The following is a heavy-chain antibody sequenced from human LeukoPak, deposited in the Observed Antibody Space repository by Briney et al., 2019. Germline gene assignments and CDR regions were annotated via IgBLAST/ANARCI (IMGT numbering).Heavy chain of an antibody. CDR1: GFTFSSYA. D-gene: IGHD3-22*01. J-gene: IGHJ4*02. Sequence: PGGSLRLSCAASGFTFSSYAMSWVRQAPGKGLEWVSGISVSGTSTSNADSVKGRFTISRDNPRNTLYLQTNSLRAEDTALYYCAIMHPYYDGNGYWVQWGQGTLVTVSS. V-gene: IGHV3-23*01. CDR2: ISVSGTST. CDR3: AIMHPYYDGNGYWVQ.